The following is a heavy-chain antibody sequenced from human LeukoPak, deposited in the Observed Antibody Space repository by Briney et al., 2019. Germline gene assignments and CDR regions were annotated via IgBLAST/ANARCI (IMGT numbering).Heavy chain of an antibody. CDR1: GGTFSSYA. V-gene: IGHV1-69*06. D-gene: IGHD2-21*02. J-gene: IGHJ1*01. CDR3: ARTDLAYCGGDCYSLPFQH. Sequence: GSPVKVSCKASGGTFSSYAISWVRQAPGQGLEWMGGIIPIFGTANYAQKFQGRVTITADKSTSTAYMELSSLRSEDTAVYYCARTDLAYCGGDCYSLPFQHWGQGTLVTVSS. CDR2: IIPIFGTA.